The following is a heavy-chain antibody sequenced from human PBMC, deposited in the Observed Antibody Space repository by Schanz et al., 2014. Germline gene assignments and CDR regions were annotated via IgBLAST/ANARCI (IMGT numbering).Heavy chain of an antibody. V-gene: IGHV1-69*02. CDR1: GGTFSSYS. D-gene: IGHD6-19*01. CDR2: IIPILGIA. J-gene: IGHJ6*03. Sequence: QVQLVQSGGEMKKPGASVKVSCKASGGTFSSYSISWVRQAPGQGLEWMGRIIPILGIANYAQKFQGRVTITADKSTFTAYMDVSSLRSEDTAVYYCARLGTGMAVAGSVIDSYYYYMDVWGEGTTVTVSS. CDR3: ARLGTGMAVAGSVIDSYYYYMDV.